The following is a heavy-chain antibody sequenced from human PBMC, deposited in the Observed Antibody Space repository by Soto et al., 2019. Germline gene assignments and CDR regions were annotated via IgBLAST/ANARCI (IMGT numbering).Heavy chain of an antibody. CDR3: AKVRGGDSGYDFNYYYYGMDV. Sequence: GGSLRLSCAASGFTFSSYGMHWVRQAPGKGLEWVAVISYDGSKKYYADSVRGRFTISRDNSKNTLYLQMNSLRAEDTAVYYCAKVRGGDSGYDFNYYYYGMDVWGQGTTVAVSS. V-gene: IGHV3-30*18. CDR2: ISYDGSKK. D-gene: IGHD5-12*01. J-gene: IGHJ6*02. CDR1: GFTFSSYG.